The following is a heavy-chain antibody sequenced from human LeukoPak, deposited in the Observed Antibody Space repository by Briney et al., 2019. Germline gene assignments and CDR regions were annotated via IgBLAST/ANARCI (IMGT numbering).Heavy chain of an antibody. CDR2: MNPNSGNT. CDR3: ARRIRGAPTDH. CDR1: GYTFTTYD. Sequence: ASVKVSCKASGYTFTTYDLNWVRQATGQGLEWMGWMNPNSGNTGYAQKFQGRVTMTRNTSISTACMELNNLTSEDTAVYYCARRIRGAPTDHWGQGTLVTVSS. V-gene: IGHV1-8*01. D-gene: IGHD3-10*01. J-gene: IGHJ4*02.